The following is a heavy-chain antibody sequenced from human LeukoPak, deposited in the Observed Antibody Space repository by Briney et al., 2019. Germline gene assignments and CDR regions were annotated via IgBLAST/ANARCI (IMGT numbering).Heavy chain of an antibody. CDR3: AKGGGTPSDY. J-gene: IGHJ4*02. D-gene: IGHD1/OR15-1a*01. V-gene: IGHV3-23*01. CDR1: GSKFSDHY. CDR2: ISGSGGST. Sequence: QPGGSQRLSCAASGSKFSDHYIDWVRQAPGKGLEWVSAISGSGGSTYYADSVKGRFTISRDNSKNTLYLQMNSLSAEDTAVYYCAKGGGTPSDYWGQGTLVTVSS.